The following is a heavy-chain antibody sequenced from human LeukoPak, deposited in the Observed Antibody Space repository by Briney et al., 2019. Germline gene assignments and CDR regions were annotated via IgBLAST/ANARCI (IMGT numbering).Heavy chain of an antibody. CDR3: ARFRTWGDKAFDY. J-gene: IGHJ4*02. CDR1: GFTFSSYA. CDR2: ISSNGGST. Sequence: PGGSLRLSCAASGFTFSSYAMHWVRQAPGKGLEYVSAISSNGGSTYYADSVKGRFTISRDNSKNTLYLQMGSLRAEDMAVYYCARFRTWGDKAFDYWGQGTLVTVSS. V-gene: IGHV3-64*02. D-gene: IGHD2-21*02.